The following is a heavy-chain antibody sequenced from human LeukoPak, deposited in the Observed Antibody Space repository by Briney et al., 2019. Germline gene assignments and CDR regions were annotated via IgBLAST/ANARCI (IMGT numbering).Heavy chain of an antibody. CDR2: IFYSGGI. D-gene: IGHD3-22*01. CDR1: GYSISGGYY. CDR3: ARMGVSYYYDSTTYYPIAFDV. J-gene: IGHJ3*01. V-gene: IGHV4-38-2*02. Sequence: SETPSLTCTVSGYSISGGYYWGWIRRSPEKGLEWISTIFYSGGIYYNPSLKSRVTLSVDTSKNQFSLKLNSVSAADTAVYYCARMGVSYYYDSTTYYPIAFDVWGQGTMVTVSS.